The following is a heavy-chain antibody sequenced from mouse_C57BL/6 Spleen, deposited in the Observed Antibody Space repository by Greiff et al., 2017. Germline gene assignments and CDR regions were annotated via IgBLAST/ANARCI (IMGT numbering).Heavy chain of an antibody. CDR1: GYTFTDYY. D-gene: IGHD4-1*02. J-gene: IGHJ1*03. CDR3: ARTNWESYWYFDV. CDR2: IGPGSGST. V-gene: IGHV1-77*01. Sequence: VKVVESGAELVKPGASVKISCKASGYTFTDYYINWVKQRPGQGLEWIGKIGPGSGSTYYNEKFKSKATLTVDKPSSTAYMQLSSLTSEDSAVYYCARTNWESYWYFDVWGTGTTVTVSS.